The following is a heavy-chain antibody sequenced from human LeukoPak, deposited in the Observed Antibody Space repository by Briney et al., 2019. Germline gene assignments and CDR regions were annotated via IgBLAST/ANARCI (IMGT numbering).Heavy chain of an antibody. J-gene: IGHJ4*02. CDR1: GYTFIGYY. V-gene: IGHV1-2*02. Sequence: VASVKVSCKASGYTFIGYYMHWVRQAPGQGLEWMGWINPNSGGTNYAQKFQGRVTMTRDTSISTAYMELSRLTSDDTAVYYCARHMTTVTAYFDSWGQGTLVTVSS. CDR3: ARHMTTVTAYFDS. D-gene: IGHD4-17*01. CDR2: INPNSGGT.